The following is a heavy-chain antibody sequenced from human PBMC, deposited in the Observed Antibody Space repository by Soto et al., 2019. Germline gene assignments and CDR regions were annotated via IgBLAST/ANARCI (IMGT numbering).Heavy chain of an antibody. Sequence: GGSLRLSCAASGFTFSSYAMISVRQAPGNGLEWSSAISGSGGSTYYADSVKGRFTISRDNSKNTLYLQMNSLRAEDTAVYYCASPLRPEVSNASDYDFWSGYYGDFDYWGQGTLVTVSS. D-gene: IGHD3-3*01. CDR3: ASPLRPEVSNASDYDFWSGYYGDFDY. CDR1: GFTFSSYA. J-gene: IGHJ4*02. CDR2: ISGSGGST. V-gene: IGHV3-23*01.